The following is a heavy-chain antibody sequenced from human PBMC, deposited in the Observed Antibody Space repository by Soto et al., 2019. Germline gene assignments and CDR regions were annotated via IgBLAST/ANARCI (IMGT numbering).Heavy chain of an antibody. CDR3: ARDRNYCSSTSCYTLGY. D-gene: IGHD2-2*02. CDR2: ISYDGSNK. Sequence: QVQLVESGGGVVQPGRSLRLSCAASGFTFSSYAMHWVRQAPGKGLEWVAVISYDGSNKYYADSVKGRFTISRDNSKNTLYLQMNSLRGEDTAVYYCARDRNYCSSTSCYTLGYWGQGTLVTVSS. CDR1: GFTFSSYA. V-gene: IGHV3-30-3*01. J-gene: IGHJ4*02.